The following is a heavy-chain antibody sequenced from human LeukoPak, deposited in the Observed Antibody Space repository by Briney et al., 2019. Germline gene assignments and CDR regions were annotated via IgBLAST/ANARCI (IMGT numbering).Heavy chain of an antibody. Sequence: SETLSLTCAVYGGSFSGYYWNWIRQPPGRGLEWIGEINHRGSTTYNPSLESRVTISVDTSMSQFSLRLSSVTAADTAVYYCARRLLYFGDPDYWGQGTLVTVSS. CDR1: GGSFSGYY. V-gene: IGHV4-34*01. CDR3: ARRLLYFGDPDY. D-gene: IGHD3-10*01. J-gene: IGHJ4*02. CDR2: INHRGST.